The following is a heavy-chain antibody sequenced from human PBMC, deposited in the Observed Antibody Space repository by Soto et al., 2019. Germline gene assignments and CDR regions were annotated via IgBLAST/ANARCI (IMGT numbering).Heavy chain of an antibody. V-gene: IGHV3-23*01. CDR1: GFTFSSYA. Sequence: GGSLRLSCAASGFTFSSYAMSWVRQAPGKGLEWVSAISGSGGSTYYADSVKGRFTISRANSKNTLYLQMNSLRAEDTAVYYCAKLGAARPAGYYYYGMDVWGQGTTVTVSS. CDR3: AKLGAARPAGYYYYGMDV. D-gene: IGHD6-6*01. CDR2: ISGSGGST. J-gene: IGHJ6*02.